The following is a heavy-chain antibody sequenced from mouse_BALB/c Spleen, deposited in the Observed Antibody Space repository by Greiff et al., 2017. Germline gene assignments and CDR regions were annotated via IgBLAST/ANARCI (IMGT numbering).Heavy chain of an antibody. Sequence: EVHLVESGGGLVQPGGSLRLSCATSGFPFTDYYMSWGRQPPGKALEWLGFIRNKANGYTTEYSASVKGRFTISRDNSQSILYLQMNTLRAEDSATYYCARDIGYGSAMDYWGQGTSVTVSS. V-gene: IGHV7-3*02. J-gene: IGHJ4*01. CDR2: IRNKANGYTT. CDR1: GFPFTDYY. D-gene: IGHD3-2*02. CDR3: ARDIGYGSAMDY.